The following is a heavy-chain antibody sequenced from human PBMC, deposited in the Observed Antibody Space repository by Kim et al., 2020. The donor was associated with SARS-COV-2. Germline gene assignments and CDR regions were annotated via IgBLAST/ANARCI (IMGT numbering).Heavy chain of an antibody. CDR1: GFTFSSYW. CDR3: ARDPRGYRSGEDGMDV. V-gene: IGHV3-74*01. D-gene: IGHD3-16*02. CDR2: INSDGSST. J-gene: IGHJ6*02. Sequence: GGSLRLSCAASGFTFSSYWMHWVRQAPGKGLVWVSRINSDGSSTSYADSVKGRFTITRDNAKNTLYLQMNSLRAEDTAVYYCARDPRGYRSGEDGMDVWGQGTTVTVSS.